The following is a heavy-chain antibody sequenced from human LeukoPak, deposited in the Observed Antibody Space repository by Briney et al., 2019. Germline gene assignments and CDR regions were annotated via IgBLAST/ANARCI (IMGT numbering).Heavy chain of an antibody. D-gene: IGHD6-19*01. CDR1: GYTFTVYG. Sequence: ASVKVSFKASGYTFTVYGISWVRQAPGQGLEWMGWISAYNGNTNYAQKLQGRVTMTTDTSTSTAYMELRSLRSDDTAVYYCAREVAGTIVDYYYYYYMDVWGKGPRSPSP. CDR3: AREVAGTIVDYYYYYYMDV. V-gene: IGHV1-18*01. J-gene: IGHJ6*03. CDR2: ISAYNGNT.